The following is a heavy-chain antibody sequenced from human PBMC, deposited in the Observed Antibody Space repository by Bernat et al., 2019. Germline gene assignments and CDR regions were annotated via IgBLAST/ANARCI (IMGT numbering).Heavy chain of an antibody. J-gene: IGHJ2*01. CDR1: GFSFSSFG. CDR2: ISYDGSNK. CDR3: ARGTSGRNVGYFDL. Sequence: QVQLVESGGGVVQPGRSLRLSCAASGFSFSSFGMHWVRQAPGKGLEWVAVISYDGSNKYYADSVKGRFTISRDNAKNSLYLQVNSLRAEDTAVYYCARGTSGRNVGYFDLWGRGTLVTVSS. V-gene: IGHV3-30*03. D-gene: IGHD1-14*01.